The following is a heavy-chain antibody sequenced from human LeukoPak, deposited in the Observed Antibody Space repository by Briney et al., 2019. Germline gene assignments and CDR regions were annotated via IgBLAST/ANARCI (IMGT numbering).Heavy chain of an antibody. D-gene: IGHD4-17*01. V-gene: IGHV3-21*04. CDR1: GFTFSSYS. CDR3: ARAQTDYGDQDYGY. Sequence: GGSLRLSCAASGFTFSSYSMNWVRQAPGKGLEWVSSISSSSSYIYYADSVKGRFTISRDNAKNSLYLQMNSLRAEDTAVYYCARAQTDYGDQDYGYWGQGTLVTVSS. CDR2: ISSSSSYI. J-gene: IGHJ4*02.